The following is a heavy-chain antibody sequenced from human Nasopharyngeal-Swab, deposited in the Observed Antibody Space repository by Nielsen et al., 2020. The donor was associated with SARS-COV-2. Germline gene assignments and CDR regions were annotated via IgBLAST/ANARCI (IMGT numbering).Heavy chain of an antibody. V-gene: IGHV3-23*01. CDR1: GFTFSSYA. D-gene: IGHD2-2*01. CDR2: ISGSGGST. Sequence: GESLKISCAASGFTFSSYAMSWVRQAPGKGLEWVSAISGSGGSTYYADSVKGRFTISRDNSKNTLYLQMNSLRAEDTAVYYCAKDAGLYIVVVPAASSYWGQGTLVTVSS. J-gene: IGHJ4*02. CDR3: AKDAGLYIVVVPAASSY.